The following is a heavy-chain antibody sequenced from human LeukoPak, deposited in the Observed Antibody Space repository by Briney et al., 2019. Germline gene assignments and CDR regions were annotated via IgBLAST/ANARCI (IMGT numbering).Heavy chain of an antibody. CDR1: GFTFSSYW. CDR2: IKEDGSEK. D-gene: IGHD1-26*01. V-gene: IGHV3-7*03. CDR3: ARLHSGTYFGDAFDI. Sequence: GGSLRLSCAASGFTFSSYWMTWVRQAPGKGLEWVANIKEDGSEKYYVDSVKGRFTISRDNAKISLYLQMNSLRVEDAAVYYCARLHSGTYFGDAFDIWGQGTMVTVSS. J-gene: IGHJ3*02.